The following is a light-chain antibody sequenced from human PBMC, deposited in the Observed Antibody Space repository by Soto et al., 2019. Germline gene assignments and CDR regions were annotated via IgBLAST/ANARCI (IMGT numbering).Light chain of an antibody. CDR3: QQYDSHST. V-gene: IGKV1-5*03. CDR1: QSVSRW. CDR2: KAS. Sequence: DIQMTQSPSTLSASVGDRVTITCRASQSVSRWVAWYQQKAGKAPKVLIYKASTLQYGVPSRFSGSGSGTEFTLTISSLQPEDFATYHCQQYDSHSTFGQGTKVELK. J-gene: IGKJ1*01.